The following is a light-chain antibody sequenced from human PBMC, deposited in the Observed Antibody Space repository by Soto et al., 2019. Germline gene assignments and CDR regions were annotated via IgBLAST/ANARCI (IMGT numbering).Light chain of an antibody. J-gene: IGLJ2*01. CDR3: SSYTSSTTLI. CDR1: SSDVGGYNY. CDR2: EVS. V-gene: IGLV2-14*01. Sequence: SALTQPASVSGSPGQSITISCTGTSSDVGGYNYVSWYQQHPGKVPKLMIYEVSNRPSGISNRFSGSKSGNTASLTISGLQADDEADYYCSSYTSSTTLIFGGGTKLTVL.